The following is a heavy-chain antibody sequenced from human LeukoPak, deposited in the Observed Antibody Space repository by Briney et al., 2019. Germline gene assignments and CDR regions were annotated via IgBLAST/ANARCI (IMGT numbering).Heavy chain of an antibody. J-gene: IGHJ6*04. V-gene: IGHV4-34*01. CDR3: ARAGCSSTSCYSHYYYYGMDV. CDR2: INHSGST. CDR1: GGSFSGYY. D-gene: IGHD2-2*01. Sequence: SETLSHTCAVYGGSFSGYYWSWIRQPPGKGLEWIGEINHSGSTNYNPSLKSRVTISVDTSKNQFSLKLSSVTAADTAVYYCARAGCSSTSCYSHYYYYGMDVWGKGTTVTVSS.